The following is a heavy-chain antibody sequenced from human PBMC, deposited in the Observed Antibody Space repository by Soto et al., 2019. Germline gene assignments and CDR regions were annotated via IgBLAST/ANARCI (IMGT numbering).Heavy chain of an antibody. J-gene: IGHJ4*02. CDR2: SRNKTKSYTS. Sequence: EVQLVESGGDLVQPGGSLRLSCAVSGFSLSDHYMDWVRQAPGKGLEWVGRSRNKTKSYTSDYAASVKGRFTISRDDSKNSLYLQMNSLKTDDTAVYYCTRATDWGWGQGTLVTVSS. CDR3: TRATDWG. V-gene: IGHV3-72*01. D-gene: IGHD2-21*01. CDR1: GFSLSDHY.